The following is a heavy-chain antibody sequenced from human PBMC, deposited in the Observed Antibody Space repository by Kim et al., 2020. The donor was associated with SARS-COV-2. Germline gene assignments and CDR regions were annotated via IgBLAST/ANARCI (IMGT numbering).Heavy chain of an antibody. CDR1: GGSVSSGSYY. V-gene: IGHV4-61*01. D-gene: IGHD6-13*01. CDR3: AGDRGYSSSWYQARGRYGMDV. CDR2: IYYSGST. Sequence: SETLSLTCTVSGGSVSSGSYYWSWIRQPPGKGLEWIGYIYYSGSTNYNPSLKSRVTISVDTSKNQFSLKLSSVTAADTAVYYCAGDRGYSSSWYQARGRYGMDVWGQETTVTVSS. J-gene: IGHJ6*02.